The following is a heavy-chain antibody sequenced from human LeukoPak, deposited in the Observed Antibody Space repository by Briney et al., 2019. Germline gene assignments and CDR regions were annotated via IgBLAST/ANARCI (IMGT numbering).Heavy chain of an antibody. V-gene: IGHV3-64D*06. Sequence: GGSLRLSCSASGFTFGNYAMHWVRQAPGKGLEYVSAISSGGGTTYYADSVKGRFTISRDTSKNTLYLQMTSLKPEDTALYYCVRASGWFDPWGQGTLVTVSS. D-gene: IGHD6-25*01. CDR1: GFTFGNYA. CDR2: ISSGGGTT. J-gene: IGHJ5*02. CDR3: VRASGWFDP.